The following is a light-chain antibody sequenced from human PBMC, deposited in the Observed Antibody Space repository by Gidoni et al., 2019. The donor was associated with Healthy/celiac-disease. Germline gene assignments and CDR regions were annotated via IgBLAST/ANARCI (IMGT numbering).Light chain of an antibody. Sequence: DIQMTQSHSTLSASVGDRVTITCRASQSISSWLAWYQQKPGKAPKLLIYKASSLESGVPSRFIGSGSGTEFTLTISSLQPDDFATYYCQQYNSYPMYTFGQGTKLEIK. V-gene: IGKV1-5*03. CDR2: KAS. J-gene: IGKJ2*01. CDR3: QQYNSYPMYT. CDR1: QSISSW.